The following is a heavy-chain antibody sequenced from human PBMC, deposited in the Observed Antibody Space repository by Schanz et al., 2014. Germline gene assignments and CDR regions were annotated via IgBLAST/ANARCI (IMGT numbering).Heavy chain of an antibody. J-gene: IGHJ1*01. CDR2: INPNSGGT. V-gene: IGHV1-2*02. Sequence: QVQLVQSGAEVKKPGASVKVSCKTSGYTFTGYYMHWVRQAPGQGLEWMGWINPNSGGTNYAQKFQGRVTMTTDTSMNTAYMELSRLGSDDTTVYFCARVVVPAAIRRREFNEYFHHWGQGTLVTVSS. CDR1: GYTFTGYY. CDR3: ARVVVPAAIRRREFNEYFHH. D-gene: IGHD2-2*02.